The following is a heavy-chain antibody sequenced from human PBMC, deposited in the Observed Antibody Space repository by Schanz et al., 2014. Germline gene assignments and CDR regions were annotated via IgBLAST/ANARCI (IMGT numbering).Heavy chain of an antibody. D-gene: IGHD7-27*01. V-gene: IGHV3-33*08. Sequence: QVRLVESGGGVVQPGRSLRLSCAASGFTLSSYGMHWVRQAPGKGLEWVAFINSDGTKRFYADSVKSRFTISRDNSRNTLYLQMNSLRADDTAVYYCARELPGVVAFDSWGQGTMVTVSS. CDR1: GFTLSSYG. CDR2: INSDGTKR. J-gene: IGHJ3*01. CDR3: ARELPGVVAFDS.